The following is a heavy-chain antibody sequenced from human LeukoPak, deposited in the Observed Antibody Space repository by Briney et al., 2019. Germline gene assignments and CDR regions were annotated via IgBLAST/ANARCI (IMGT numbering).Heavy chain of an antibody. CDR3: ASYSGYDFSYFDY. D-gene: IGHD5-12*01. Sequence: SETLSLTCTVSGGSISGFYWSWIRRPPGKGLEWIGYIYYSGSTNYNPSLKSRVTISVDTPKNQFSLELSSVTAADTAVYYCASYSGYDFSYFDYWGQGTLVTVSS. V-gene: IGHV4-59*01. CDR1: GGSISGFY. J-gene: IGHJ4*02. CDR2: IYYSGST.